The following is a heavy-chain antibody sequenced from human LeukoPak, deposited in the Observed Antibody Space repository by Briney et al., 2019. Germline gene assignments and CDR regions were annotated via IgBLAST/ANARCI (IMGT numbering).Heavy chain of an antibody. Sequence: GSLRLSCAASGFTFSSYSMNWVRQAPGKGLEWVSSISSSSSYIYYADSVKGRFTISRDNAKNSLYLQMNSLRAEDTAVYYCAREGYCSSTSCYIYFDYWGQGTLVTVSS. CDR3: AREGYCSSTSCYIYFDY. CDR2: ISSSSSYI. J-gene: IGHJ4*02. D-gene: IGHD2-2*01. V-gene: IGHV3-21*01. CDR1: GFTFSSYS.